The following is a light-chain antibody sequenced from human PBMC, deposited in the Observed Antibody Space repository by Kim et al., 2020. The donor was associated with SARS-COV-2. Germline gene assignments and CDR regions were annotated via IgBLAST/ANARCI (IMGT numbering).Light chain of an antibody. CDR3: QQSYTTPRT. J-gene: IGKJ1*01. Sequence: GDRVPITCRASQNFRNDVNWYQQKPGRAPSLLIYAASSLQSGVPSRFSGGGSGTDFTLTISSLQSEDSASYYCQQSYTTPRTFGQGTKVDIK. CDR2: AAS. CDR1: QNFRND. V-gene: IGKV1-39*01.